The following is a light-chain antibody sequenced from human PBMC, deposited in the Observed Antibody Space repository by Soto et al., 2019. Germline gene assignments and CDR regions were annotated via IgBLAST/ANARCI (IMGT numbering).Light chain of an antibody. Sequence: QSVLTQPPSASGTPGQRVTISCSGSSSNIGSNTVNWYQQLPGTAPKLLIYDNNKRPSGIPDRFSGSKSGTSATLGITGLQTGDEADYYCGTWDSSLSAYVFGTGTKVTV. CDR3: GTWDSSLSAYV. CDR2: DNN. CDR1: SSNIGSNT. J-gene: IGLJ1*01. V-gene: IGLV1-51*01.